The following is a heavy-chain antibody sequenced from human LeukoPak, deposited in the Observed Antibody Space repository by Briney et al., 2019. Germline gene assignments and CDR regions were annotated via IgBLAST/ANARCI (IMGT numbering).Heavy chain of an antibody. CDR1: GFTFNSHS. Sequence: GGSLRLSCAASGFTFNSHSMNWVRQAPGKGLEWVSSISSGSSYIYYADSVKGRFTISRDNSKNTLYLQLNSLRPEDTAVYYCAKDPGSLTRAGQYYFDYWGQGTLVTASS. CDR2: ISSGSSYI. V-gene: IGHV3-21*01. D-gene: IGHD1-14*01. J-gene: IGHJ4*02. CDR3: AKDPGSLTRAGQYYFDY.